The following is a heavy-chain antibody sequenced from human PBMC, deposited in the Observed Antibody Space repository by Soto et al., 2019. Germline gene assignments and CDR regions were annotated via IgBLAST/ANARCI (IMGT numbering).Heavy chain of an antibody. CDR3: ARDLGYCNSSGCFRNWFDP. CDR2: ISTYDDKT. V-gene: IGHV1-18*01. D-gene: IGHD2-15*01. CDR1: GYSFRTPG. J-gene: IGHJ5*02. Sequence: QVQLVQSGAEVKTPGASVKVACRASGYSFRTPGISWVRQAPGQGLEWMGWISTYDDKTNFPQKFQVRITMTTDTSTSTAYMELRNLSADDTAVYFCARDLGYCNSSGCFRNWFDPWGQGTLVTVSS.